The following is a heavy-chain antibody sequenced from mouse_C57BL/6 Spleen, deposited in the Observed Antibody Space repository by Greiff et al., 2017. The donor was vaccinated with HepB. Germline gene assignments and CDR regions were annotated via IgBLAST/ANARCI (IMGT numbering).Heavy chain of an antibody. CDR3: ASSLLGAMDY. J-gene: IGHJ4*01. CDR2: ISDGGSYT. Sequence: EVKLVESGGGLVKPGGSLKLSCAASGFTFSSYAMSWVRQTPEKRLEWVATISDGGSYTYYPDNVKGRFTISRDNAKNNLYLQMSHLKSEDTAMYYCASSLLGAMDYWGQGTSVTVSS. V-gene: IGHV5-4*03. D-gene: IGHD1-2*01. CDR1: GFTFSSYA.